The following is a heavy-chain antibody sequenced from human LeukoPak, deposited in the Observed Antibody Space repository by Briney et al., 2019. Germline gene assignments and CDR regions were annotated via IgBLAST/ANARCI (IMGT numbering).Heavy chain of an antibody. CDR2: ISYDGTNK. D-gene: IGHD5-12*01. CDR1: GFTFDSYA. CDR3: ARELRRVPTLFDS. V-gene: IGHV3-30-3*01. Sequence: PGGSLRLSCAASGFTFDSYAMHWVRQAPGKGLEWVALISYDGTNKYYADSVKGRFSISRDNSKNTLYLQMSSLRAEDTAVYFCARELRRVPTLFDSWGQGTLVTVSS. J-gene: IGHJ4*02.